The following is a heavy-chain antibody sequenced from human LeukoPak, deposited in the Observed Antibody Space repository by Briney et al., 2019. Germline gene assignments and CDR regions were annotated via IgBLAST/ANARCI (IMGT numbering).Heavy chain of an antibody. Sequence: SETLSLTCTVSGDSISGSNYYWGWICQPPGKGLEWIGIIYYSGKTYYNPSLKNRVTISVDTSRNQFSLRLNSVTAADTAVYYCARHSPGRTLSDYWGQGTLVTVSS. J-gene: IGHJ4*02. CDR3: ARHSPGRTLSDY. D-gene: IGHD1-26*01. V-gene: IGHV4-39*01. CDR1: GDSISGSNYY. CDR2: IYYSGKT.